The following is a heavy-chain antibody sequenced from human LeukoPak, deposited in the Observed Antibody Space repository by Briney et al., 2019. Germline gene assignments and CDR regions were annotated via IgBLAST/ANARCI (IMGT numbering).Heavy chain of an antibody. Sequence: PGRSLRLSCPTSGFTFSDYAMTWVRQAPGKGLEWLGFIRTRAYGATTEYAASVRGRFSISRDDSKNIASLQVNSLNTEDTAVYYCARHMTPTIFGAYYFDFWGQGALVTVSS. J-gene: IGHJ4*02. D-gene: IGHD3-3*01. V-gene: IGHV3-49*04. CDR3: ARHMTPTIFGAYYFDF. CDR2: IRTRAYGATT. CDR1: GFTFSDYA.